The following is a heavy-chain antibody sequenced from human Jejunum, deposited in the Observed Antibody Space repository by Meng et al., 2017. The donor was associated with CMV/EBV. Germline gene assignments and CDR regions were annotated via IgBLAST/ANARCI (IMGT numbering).Heavy chain of an antibody. J-gene: IGHJ5*02. CDR2: IRGSGDKT. D-gene: IGHD4-17*01. V-gene: IGHV3-23*01. Sequence: FTFSAYTMSWVRQAPGKGPEWVSAIRGSGDKTSYADSVTGRFSISRDNSKNTLFLQMNGLRAEDTAIYYCAPVGGWGTGTPTTLITWGQGTLVTVSS. CDR1: FTFSAYT. CDR3: APVGGWGTGTPTTLIT.